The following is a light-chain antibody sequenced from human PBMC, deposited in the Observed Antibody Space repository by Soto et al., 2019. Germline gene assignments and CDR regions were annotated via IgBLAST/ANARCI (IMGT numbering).Light chain of an antibody. CDR3: SSYTSRSILDYV. V-gene: IGLV2-14*01. CDR2: EVS. J-gene: IGLJ1*01. CDR1: SSDVGGYNY. Sequence: QSALTQPASVSGSPGQSITISCTGTSSDVGGYNYVSWYQQHPGKAPKLMIYEVSNRPSGVSNRFSGSKSGNTASLTISGLQAKDEADYYCSSYTSRSILDYVFGSGTKV.